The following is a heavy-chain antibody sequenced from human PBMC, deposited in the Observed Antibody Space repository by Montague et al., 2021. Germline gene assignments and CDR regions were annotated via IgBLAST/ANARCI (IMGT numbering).Heavy chain of an antibody. CDR3: AVTNPYYYVMDA. CDR2: IYYSRRT. D-gene: IGHD1-14*01. CDR1: GASISDYY. J-gene: IGHJ6*02. Sequence: SETLSLTCSVSGASISDYYWSWIRQPPGKGLEWIGYIYYSRRTNYNPSLKSRVTISVDTSKNQFPLTLSSVTAADTAFYYCAVTNPYYYVMDAWGQGTTVTVSS. V-gene: IGHV4-59*01.